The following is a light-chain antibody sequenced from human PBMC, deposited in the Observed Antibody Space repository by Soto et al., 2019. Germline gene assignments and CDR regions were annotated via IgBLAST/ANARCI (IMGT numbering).Light chain of an antibody. J-gene: IGKJ1*01. V-gene: IGKV1-39*01. CDR1: QSTSSY. Sequence: DIQITRPPSSLSASVLYRVTITCRASQSTSSYLNWYQQKPGKAPNLLIYDASTLQGGVPSRFSGSGSGTEFTLTVTSLQPEDFATYFCQQYDKYSTFGHGTKVDIK. CDR3: QQYDKYST. CDR2: DAS.